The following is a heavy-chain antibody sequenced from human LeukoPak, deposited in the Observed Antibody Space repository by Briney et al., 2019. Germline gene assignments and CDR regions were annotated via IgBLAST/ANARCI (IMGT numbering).Heavy chain of an antibody. J-gene: IGHJ4*02. CDR2: INHSGNT. CDR3: ARAPHFFDTSGSRYYFDY. D-gene: IGHD3-22*01. Sequence: SETLSLTCAVYGGSFSDGAFSDYYWTWIRQPPGEGLEWIGEINHSGNTNYNPSLKSRVTISIDMSKNQFALNLSSVTAADTAVYYCARAPHFFDTSGSRYYFDYWGQGALVTVSS. CDR1: GGSFSDGAFSDYY. V-gene: IGHV4-34*01.